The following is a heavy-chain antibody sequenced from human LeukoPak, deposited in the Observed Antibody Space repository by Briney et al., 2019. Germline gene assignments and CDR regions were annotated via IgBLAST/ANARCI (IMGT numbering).Heavy chain of an antibody. D-gene: IGHD6-19*01. Sequence: ASVKVSCKASGYTVTSYDINWVRQATGQGLEWMGWMNPNSGNTGYAQKFQGRVTMTRNTSISTAYMELSSLRSEDTAVYYCAACIAVAGHYYFDYWGQGTLVTVSS. J-gene: IGHJ4*02. V-gene: IGHV1-8*02. CDR3: AACIAVAGHYYFDY. CDR1: GYTVTSYD. CDR2: MNPNSGNT.